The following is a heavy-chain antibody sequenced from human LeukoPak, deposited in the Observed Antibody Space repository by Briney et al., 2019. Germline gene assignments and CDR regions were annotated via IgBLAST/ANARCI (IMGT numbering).Heavy chain of an antibody. CDR2: IWYDGNNK. Sequence: GGSLRLSCAASGFTFSSYGMHWVRQAPGKGLEWVAIIWYDGNNKYYADSVKGRFTISRDNAKNTLYLQMNSLRAEDTAVYYCARDLLLPPGMDVWGQGTTVTVSS. J-gene: IGHJ6*02. V-gene: IGHV3-33*01. D-gene: IGHD3-22*01. CDR1: GFTFSSYG. CDR3: ARDLLLPPGMDV.